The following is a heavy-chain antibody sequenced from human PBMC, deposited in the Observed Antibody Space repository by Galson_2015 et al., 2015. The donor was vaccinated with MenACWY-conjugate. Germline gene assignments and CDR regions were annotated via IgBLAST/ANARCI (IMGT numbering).Heavy chain of an antibody. CDR2: VYHSGGT. V-gene: IGHV4-4*02. Sequence: SETLSLTCAVSGGSISTNNWWHWLCQPPGKGLEWIGEVYHSGGTNYNPSLQSRVTMSVDKSDNQISLKLTSVTAADTAVYFCARERGAGSYQGFDYWGQGTLVTVSS. CDR1: GGSISTNNW. D-gene: IGHD6-19*01. CDR3: ARERGAGSYQGFDY. J-gene: IGHJ4*02.